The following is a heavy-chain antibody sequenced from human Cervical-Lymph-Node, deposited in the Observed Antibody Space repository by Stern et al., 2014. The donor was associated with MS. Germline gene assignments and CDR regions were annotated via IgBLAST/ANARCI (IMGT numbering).Heavy chain of an antibody. V-gene: IGHV4-39*01. J-gene: IGHJ1*01. CDR2: IYYSGFA. D-gene: IGHD6-13*01. CDR3: ATPDPNMAGGGTNIEYFEH. Sequence: QLQLQESGPGLVKPSETLSLTCTVSGGSISSSIYYWGWIRQPPGKGLEWIGNIYYSGFAYYNPSLKSRVTISIDTSKNQLSLTRSSVTAADTAVYYCATPDPNMAGGGTNIEYFEHWGQGTLVTVSS. CDR1: GGSISSSIYY.